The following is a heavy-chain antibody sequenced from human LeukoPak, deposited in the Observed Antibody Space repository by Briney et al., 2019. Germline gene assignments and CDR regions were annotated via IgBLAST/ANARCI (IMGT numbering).Heavy chain of an antibody. CDR1: GFTFSSYW. Sequence: PGGSLRLSCAPSGFTFSSYWMSWVRQAPGKGLEWVANIKQDGSEKYYVDSVKGRFTISRDNAKNSLYLQMNSLRAEDTAVYYCARDLRYYYDSSGSFDYWGQGTLVTVSS. J-gene: IGHJ4*02. V-gene: IGHV3-7*01. CDR3: ARDLRYYYDSSGSFDY. CDR2: IKQDGSEK. D-gene: IGHD3-22*01.